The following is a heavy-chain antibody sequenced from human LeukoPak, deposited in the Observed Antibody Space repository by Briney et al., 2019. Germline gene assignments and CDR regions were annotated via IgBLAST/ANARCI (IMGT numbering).Heavy chain of an antibody. Sequence: PGGSLRLSCAASEFTFSTYGMHWVRQAPGKGLEWVAFIRYDASNKYYADSVKGRSTISRDNSKNTLYPQMNSLRAEDTAVYYCAKDTSEWLLSNYFDHWGQGTLVTVSS. V-gene: IGHV3-30*02. CDR1: EFTFSTYG. D-gene: IGHD6-19*01. J-gene: IGHJ4*02. CDR3: AKDTSEWLLSNYFDH. CDR2: IRYDASNK.